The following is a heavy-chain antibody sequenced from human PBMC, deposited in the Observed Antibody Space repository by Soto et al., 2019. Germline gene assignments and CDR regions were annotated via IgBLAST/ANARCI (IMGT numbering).Heavy chain of an antibody. CDR2: IYPGDSDT. CDR1: GYSFTSYW. Sequence: EVQLVQSGAEVKKPGESLKISCKGSGYSFTSYWIGWVSQMPGKGLEWMGIIYPGDSDTRYSPSFQGQVTISADKSISAAYLQWSSLTASDTAISYCARTAAVGKYYYGVDVWGQGTTVTVSS. CDR3: ARTAAVGKYYYGVDV. V-gene: IGHV5-51*01. J-gene: IGHJ6*02. D-gene: IGHD6-13*01.